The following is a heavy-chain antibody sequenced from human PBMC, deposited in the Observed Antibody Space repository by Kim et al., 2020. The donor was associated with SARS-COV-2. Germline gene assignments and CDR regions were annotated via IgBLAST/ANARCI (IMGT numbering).Heavy chain of an antibody. CDR3: ARPRRGYSYGYGMDV. J-gene: IGHJ6*02. Sequence: ASVKVSCKASGYTFTSYYMHWVRQAPGQGLEWMGIINPSGGSTSYAQKFQGRVTMTRDTSTSTVYMELSSLRSEDTAVYYCARPRRGYSYGYGMDVWGQGTTVTVSS. V-gene: IGHV1-46*01. D-gene: IGHD5-18*01. CDR2: INPSGGST. CDR1: GYTFTSYY.